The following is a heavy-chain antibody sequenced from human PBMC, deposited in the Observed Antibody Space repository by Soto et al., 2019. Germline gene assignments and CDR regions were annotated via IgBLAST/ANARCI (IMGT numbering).Heavy chain of an antibody. Sequence: QLQLQESGPGLVKPSETLSLTCTVSGGSISSSIYYWGWIRQPPGKGLEWIGSIYYGGSTYYNPSLKSRVTVSVDTSKNQFSLRLSSVTAADTTVYYCARLTGSVFDYWGQGTLVTVSS. V-gene: IGHV4-39*01. CDR1: GGSISSSIYY. D-gene: IGHD1-26*01. J-gene: IGHJ4*02. CDR3: ARLTGSVFDY. CDR2: IYYGGST.